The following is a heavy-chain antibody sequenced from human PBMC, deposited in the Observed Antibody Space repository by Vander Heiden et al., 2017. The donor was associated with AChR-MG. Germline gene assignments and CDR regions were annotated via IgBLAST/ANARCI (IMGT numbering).Heavy chain of an antibody. J-gene: IGHJ3*02. V-gene: IGHV3-7*03. CDR3: GRCIFGEPDAYHI. D-gene: IGHD3-10*02. CDR1: GFSCTSYW. Sequence: EVQLVESGGGLVQHGGSQRLYCVASGFSCTSYWMSWVRQAQGKGLEWVSNTKQDGSHQYYVYSVKVRFTISRDNAMNSLYLQMHRLRAEDTAVFCCGRCIFGEPDAYHIW. CDR2: TKQDGSHQ.